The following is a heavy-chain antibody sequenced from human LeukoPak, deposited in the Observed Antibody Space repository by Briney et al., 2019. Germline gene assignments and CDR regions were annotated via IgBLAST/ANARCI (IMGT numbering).Heavy chain of an antibody. CDR3: ENIAIDYDSSRDY. D-gene: IGHD3-22*01. Sequence: GGSLRLSCAAAGFTFSSYAMSWVRQAPGKGLEWVSGISGNGGTTYYADSVKGRFTISRDNSKNTLYLHMDSLRAEDTAVYYCENIAIDYDSSRDYWGQGTLVIVSS. V-gene: IGHV3-23*01. CDR1: GFTFSSYA. J-gene: IGHJ4*02. CDR2: ISGNGGTT.